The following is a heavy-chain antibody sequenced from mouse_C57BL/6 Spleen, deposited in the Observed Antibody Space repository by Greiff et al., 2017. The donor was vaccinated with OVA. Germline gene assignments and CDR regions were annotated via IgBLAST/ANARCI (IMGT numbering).Heavy chain of an antibody. CDR3: ARDYDYDAWFAY. CDR1: GYTFTSYW. D-gene: IGHD2-4*01. V-gene: IGHV1-64*01. CDR2: IHPNSGST. Sequence: QVQLQQPGAELVKPGASVKLSCKASGYTFTSYWMHWVKQRPGQGLEWIGMIHPNSGSTNYNEKFKSNATLTVDKPSSTAYMQLSSLTSEDSAVYYCARDYDYDAWFAYWGQGTLVTVSA. J-gene: IGHJ3*01.